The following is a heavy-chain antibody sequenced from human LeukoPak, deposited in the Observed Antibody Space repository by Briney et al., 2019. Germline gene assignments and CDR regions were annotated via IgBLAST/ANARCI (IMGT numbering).Heavy chain of an antibody. D-gene: IGHD5-18*01. Sequence: SETLSLTCTVSGGSISSYYWSWIRQPPGKGLEWIGYIYYSGSTNYNPSLKGQVTISVDTSKNQFSLKLSSVTAADTAVYYCARDVDTAMVLGAFDIWGQGTMVTVSS. CDR3: ARDVDTAMVLGAFDI. J-gene: IGHJ3*02. V-gene: IGHV4-59*01. CDR1: GGSISSYY. CDR2: IYYSGST.